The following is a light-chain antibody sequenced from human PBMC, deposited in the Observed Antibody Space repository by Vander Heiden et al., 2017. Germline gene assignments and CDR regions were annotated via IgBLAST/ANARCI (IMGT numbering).Light chain of an antibody. V-gene: IGKV1-33*01. CDR2: AAS. CDR1: QNVSNY. J-gene: IGKJ5*01. CDR3: QQYDNPPIT. Sequence: DIQTTQSPSLLAASVGHRVTITRPPSQNVSNYLNWYQQKPGKAPKLLIYAASNLETGVPSRFSGSGSGTDFTFTISSLQPEDIATYYCQQYDNPPITFGQGTRLEIK.